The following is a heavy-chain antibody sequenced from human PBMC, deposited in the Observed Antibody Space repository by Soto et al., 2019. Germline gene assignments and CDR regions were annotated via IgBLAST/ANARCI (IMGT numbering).Heavy chain of an antibody. CDR1: GGSVSGASYY. J-gene: IGHJ4*02. CDR3: ARGLDFYGSGSPDLNGY. CDR2: INHSGAT. D-gene: IGHD3-10*01. V-gene: IGHV4-61*01. Sequence: SETPSLTCTVSGGSVSGASYYWSWIRQPPGKGLEWIGNINHSGATNYNPSLKTRATISVDTSKKQFSLKLRSVTSADTAVYYCARGLDFYGSGSPDLNGYWGQGTLVTVSS.